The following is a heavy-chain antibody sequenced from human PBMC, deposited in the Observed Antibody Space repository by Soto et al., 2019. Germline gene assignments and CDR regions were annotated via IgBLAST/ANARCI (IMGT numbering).Heavy chain of an antibody. D-gene: IGHD3-3*01. J-gene: IGHJ6*02. Sequence: SVKVSCKASGGTFSSYAISWVRQAPGQGLEWMGGIIPIFGTANYAQKFQGRVTITADKSTSTAYMELSSLRSEDTAVYYCARDQVDFWSGRSGVYYYYGMDVWGQGTAVTVSS. CDR1: GGTFSSYA. CDR2: IIPIFGTA. CDR3: ARDQVDFWSGRSGVYYYYGMDV. V-gene: IGHV1-69*06.